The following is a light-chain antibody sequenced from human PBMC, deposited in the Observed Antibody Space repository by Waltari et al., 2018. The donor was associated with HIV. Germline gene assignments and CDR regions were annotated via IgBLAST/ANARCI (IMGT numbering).Light chain of an antibody. CDR2: GAS. Sequence: DIQMTQSPSSLSASVGDRVTITCRASQSVDTFLNWYQQKQGKAPKLLIYGASTLQSGVPSRFSGSGSRTDFTLTISSLQPEDFATYYCQQSYNSPLTFGGGTKVEIK. CDR1: QSVDTF. V-gene: IGKV1-39*01. J-gene: IGKJ4*01. CDR3: QQSYNSPLT.